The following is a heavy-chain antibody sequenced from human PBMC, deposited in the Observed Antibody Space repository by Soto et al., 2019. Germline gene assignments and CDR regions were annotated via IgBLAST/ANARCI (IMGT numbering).Heavy chain of an antibody. Sequence: SETLSLTCTVSGGSISSGGYYWNWIRQHPVKGLEWIGYIYYSGRIYYNPSLESRVTISVDTSKNQFSLKLTSVTAADTAVYYCAHSLRSFYYFGLDVWGQGTTVTVSS. J-gene: IGHJ6*02. D-gene: IGHD3-10*01. CDR1: GGSISSGGYY. V-gene: IGHV4-31*03. CDR3: AHSLRSFYYFGLDV. CDR2: IYYSGRI.